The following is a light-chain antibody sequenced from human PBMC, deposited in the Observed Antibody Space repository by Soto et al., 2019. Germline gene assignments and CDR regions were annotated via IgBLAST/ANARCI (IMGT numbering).Light chain of an antibody. J-gene: IGKJ1*01. CDR1: QSVSTN. CDR3: QQYYTWPRT. Sequence: EIVMTQSPGTLSVSPGEGATLSCRASQSVSTNLAWYQQKPDQAPRLLIYGASTTATGMPARFSGSGSGTEFTLTISSLQSEDFAVYYCQQYYTWPRTFGQGIRVEIK. V-gene: IGKV3-15*01. CDR2: GAS.